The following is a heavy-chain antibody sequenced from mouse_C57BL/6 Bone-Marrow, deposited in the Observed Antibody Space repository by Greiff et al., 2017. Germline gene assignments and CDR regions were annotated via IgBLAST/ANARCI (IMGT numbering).Heavy chain of an antibody. Sequence: QVQLQQSGAELVKPGASVKLSCKASGYTFTSYWMHWVKQRPGQGLEWIGMIHPNSGSTNYNEKFKSKATLTEDKSSSTAYMQLSSLTSEDSAVYYCARDDYDGGYWGQGTSVTVSS. CDR1: GYTFTSYW. CDR3: ARDDYDGGY. CDR2: IHPNSGST. D-gene: IGHD2-4*01. V-gene: IGHV1-64*01. J-gene: IGHJ4*01.